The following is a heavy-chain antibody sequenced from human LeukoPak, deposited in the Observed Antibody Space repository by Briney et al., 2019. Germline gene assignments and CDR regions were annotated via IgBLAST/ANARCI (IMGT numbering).Heavy chain of an antibody. CDR3: ASNPNSSGYYRFDY. J-gene: IGHJ4*02. CDR1: GGSFSGYY. V-gene: IGHV4-34*01. Sequence: PSETLSLTCAVYGGSFSGYYWSWIRQPPGKGLEWIGEIDHSGSTNYNPSLKSRVTISVDTSKNQFSLKLSSVTAADTAVYYCASNPNSSGYYRFDYWGQGTLVTVSS. CDR2: IDHSGST. D-gene: IGHD3-22*01.